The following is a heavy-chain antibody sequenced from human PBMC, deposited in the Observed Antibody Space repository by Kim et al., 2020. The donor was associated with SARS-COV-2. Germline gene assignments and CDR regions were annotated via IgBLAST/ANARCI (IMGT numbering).Heavy chain of an antibody. Sequence: GGSLRLSCAASGFTFSSYSMNWVRQAPGKGLEWVSSISSSSYIYYADSVKGRFTISRDNAKNSLYLQMNSLRAEDTAVYYCARSGGEQDAFDIWGQGTMVTVSS. CDR3: ARSGGEQDAFDI. D-gene: IGHD3-10*01. CDR2: ISSSSYI. CDR1: GFTFSSYS. J-gene: IGHJ3*02. V-gene: IGHV3-21*01.